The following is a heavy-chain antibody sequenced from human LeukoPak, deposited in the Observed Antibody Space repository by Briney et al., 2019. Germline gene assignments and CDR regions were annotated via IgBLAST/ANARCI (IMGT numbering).Heavy chain of an antibody. CDR3: AKPVLRYFDWAPFDY. J-gene: IGHJ4*02. V-gene: IGHV3-23*01. D-gene: IGHD3-9*01. CDR1: GFTFSSYA. Sequence: PGGSLRLSCSASGFTFSSYAINWVRQAPGKGLEWVSAISGSGGSTYYADSVRGRFTISRDNSKNTLYLQMNSLRAEDTAVYYCAKPVLRYFDWAPFDYWGQGTLVTVFS. CDR2: ISGSGGST.